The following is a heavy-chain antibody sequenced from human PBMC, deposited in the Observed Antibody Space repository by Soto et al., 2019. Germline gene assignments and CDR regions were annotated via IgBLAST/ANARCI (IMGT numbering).Heavy chain of an antibody. Sequence: ASVKVSCKASGGTFSSYATSWVRQAPGQGLEWMGGIIPIFGTANYAQKFQGRVTITADESTSTAYMELSSLRSEDTAVYYCARGGQQLVLNWFDPWGQGTLVTVS. D-gene: IGHD6-13*01. J-gene: IGHJ5*02. CDR1: GGTFSSYA. CDR2: IIPIFGTA. CDR3: ARGGQQLVLNWFDP. V-gene: IGHV1-69*13.